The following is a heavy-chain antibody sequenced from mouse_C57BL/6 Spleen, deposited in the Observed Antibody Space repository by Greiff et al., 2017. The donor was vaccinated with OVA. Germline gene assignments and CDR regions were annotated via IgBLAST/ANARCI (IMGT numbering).Heavy chain of an antibody. J-gene: IGHJ2*01. CDR2: IYPYNGVS. CDR1: GYSFTGYY. V-gene: IGHV1-31*01. Sequence: EVQLQQSGPELVKPGASVKISCKASGYSFTGYYMNWVKQSHGNILEWIGYIYPYNGVSNYNQKFKGKATLTIDKSSSTAYMELRSLTSDDSAVYYCARSACGSSYFDYWGKGTTLTVSS. CDR3: ARSACGSSYFDY. D-gene: IGHD1-1*01.